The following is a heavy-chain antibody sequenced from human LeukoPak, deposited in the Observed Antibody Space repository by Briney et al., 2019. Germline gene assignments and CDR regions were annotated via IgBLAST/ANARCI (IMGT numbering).Heavy chain of an antibody. V-gene: IGHV1-69*05. CDR1: GGTFSSYA. J-gene: IGHJ5*02. Sequence: SSVKVSCKASGGTFSSYAISWVQQAPGQGLEWLGRIIPIFGTANYAQKFQGRVTITTDESTSTAYMELSSLRSEDTAVYYGARSHQTSSCYSVDHWRQGTVVTGSS. CDR2: IIPIFGTA. CDR3: ARSHQTSSCYSVDH. D-gene: IGHD2-15*01.